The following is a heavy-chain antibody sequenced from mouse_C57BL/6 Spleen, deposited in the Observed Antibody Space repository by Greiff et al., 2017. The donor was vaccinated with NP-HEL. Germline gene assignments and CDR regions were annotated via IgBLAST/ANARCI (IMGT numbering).Heavy chain of an antibody. CDR1: GYTFTSYW. Sequence: QVQLKQPGAELVKPGASVKLSCKASGYTFTSYWMHWVKQWPGRGLEWIGRIDPNSGGTKYNEKFKSKATLAVDKPSSTAYMQRSSLTSEVSAVYYCSREGYDYDGAYWGQGTLVTVSA. J-gene: IGHJ3*01. CDR2: IDPNSGGT. D-gene: IGHD2-4*01. CDR3: SREGYDYDGAY. V-gene: IGHV1-72*01.